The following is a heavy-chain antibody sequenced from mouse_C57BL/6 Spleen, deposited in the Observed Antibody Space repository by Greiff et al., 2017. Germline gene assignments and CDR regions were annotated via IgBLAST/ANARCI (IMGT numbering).Heavy chain of an antibody. D-gene: IGHD4-1*01. V-gene: IGHV10-1*01. CDR3: VSSHNWALFAY. J-gene: IGHJ3*01. Sequence: EVQGVESGGGLVQPKGSLKLSCAASGFSFNTYAMNWVRQAPGKGLEWVARIRSKSNNYATYYADSVKDRFTISRDDSESMLYLQMNNLKTEDTAMYYCVSSHNWALFAYWGQGTLVTVSA. CDR1: GFSFNTYA. CDR2: IRSKSNNYAT.